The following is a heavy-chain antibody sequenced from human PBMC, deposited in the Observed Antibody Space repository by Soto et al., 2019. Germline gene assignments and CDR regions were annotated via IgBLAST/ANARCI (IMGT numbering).Heavy chain of an antibody. Sequence: EMQLVESGGGLVKPGGSLRLSCVVSGFTFSDYCMNWVRQAPGRGLEWVASISRGGNFIYYADSVRGRFTISRDNAENSLYLQMNSLRVEDTATYYCAITIIAFGEVIAPHWFDPWGQGTQVTVSS. CDR2: ISRGGNFI. V-gene: IGHV3-21*06. CDR1: GFTFSDYC. J-gene: IGHJ5*02. CDR3: AITIIAFGEVIAPHWFDP. D-gene: IGHD3-16*02.